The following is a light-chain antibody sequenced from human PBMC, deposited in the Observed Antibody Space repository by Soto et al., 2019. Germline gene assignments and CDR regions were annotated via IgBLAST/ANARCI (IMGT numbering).Light chain of an antibody. CDR1: RSNIGINT. V-gene: IGLV1-44*01. J-gene: IGLJ2*01. CDR3: ASWDDNLSVPI. Sequence: QSVLTQPPSASGTPGQRVTISCSGSRSNIGINTVNWYQHVPGTAPKLLIHTNNQRPSGVPDRVSGSKFGTSASLAIIGLRSDDEGDYYCASWDDNLSVPIFGGGTKLTVL. CDR2: TNN.